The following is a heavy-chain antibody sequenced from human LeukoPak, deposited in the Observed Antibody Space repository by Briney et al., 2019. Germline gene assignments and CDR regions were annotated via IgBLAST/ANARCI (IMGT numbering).Heavy chain of an antibody. CDR2: RYPGDSET. CDR3: ARGHPDHLCGGDCLPPFDY. CDR1: VYRFTSYW. V-gene: IGHV5-51*01. J-gene: IGHJ4*02. Sequence: GESLKFSCKASVYRFTSYWICWVRTLRGRRVEWAVYRYPGDSETRDNPSFQGQVAISADKSISTAYLQWSSLKASDTAMYYCARGHPDHLCGGDCLPPFDYWGQGTLVTVSS. D-gene: IGHD2-21*02.